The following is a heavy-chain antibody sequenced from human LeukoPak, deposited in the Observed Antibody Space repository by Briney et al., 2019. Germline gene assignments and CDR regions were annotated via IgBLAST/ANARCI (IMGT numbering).Heavy chain of an antibody. CDR2: ISGSGDNT. CDR1: GFTFSSYA. Sequence: PGGSLRLSCAASGFTFSSYAMSWVRQAPGKGLEWVSGISGSGDNTYYADSVKGRFTVSRDNSKNTLYLQMNSLRAEDTAIYYCAKERYCSGGSCFHFSDSWGQGTLVTVSS. D-gene: IGHD2-15*01. V-gene: IGHV3-23*01. CDR3: AKERYCSGGSCFHFSDS. J-gene: IGHJ4*02.